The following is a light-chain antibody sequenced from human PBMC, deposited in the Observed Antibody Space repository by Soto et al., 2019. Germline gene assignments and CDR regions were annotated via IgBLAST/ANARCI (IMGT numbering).Light chain of an antibody. CDR2: GAY. Sequence: ALSQSPGTLSFSPGERAPLSCRTGLSVDSTRFAQYQQKAGNALRFVIYGAYGRVTCIPDRVGGSGSVTDFILTISSVETDTFAVYQCHHHGASWTFGQGTKVDIK. V-gene: IGKV3-20*01. CDR1: LSVDSTR. J-gene: IGKJ1*01. CDR3: HHHGASWT.